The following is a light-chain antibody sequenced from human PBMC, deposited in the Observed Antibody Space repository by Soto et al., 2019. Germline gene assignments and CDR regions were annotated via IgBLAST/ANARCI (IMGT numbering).Light chain of an antibody. CDR2: GVF. CDR1: QSVGDNF. J-gene: IGKJ2*01. V-gene: IGKV3-20*01. Sequence: TVLTQSPGTVSLSPGERATLSRRTSQSVGDNFLAWYQQRPGQPPRLLIYGVFNRAAGIPARFSGSGSGTDFTLTIRGLEPEDSAVYYCQHYDGSPRTFGQGTKVEIK. CDR3: QHYDGSPRT.